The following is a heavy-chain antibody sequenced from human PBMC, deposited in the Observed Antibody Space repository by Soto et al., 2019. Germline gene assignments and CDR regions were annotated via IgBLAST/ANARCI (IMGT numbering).Heavy chain of an antibody. CDR3: ARRWGIGSSWPDNWFDP. D-gene: IGHD6-13*01. CDR1: GGSISSSSYY. J-gene: IGHJ5*02. CDR2: IYYSGST. Sequence: SETLSLTCTVSGGSISSSSYYWGWIRQPPGKGLEWIGSIYYSGSTYYNPSLKSRVTISVDTSKNQFSLKLSSVTAADTAVYYCARRWGIGSSWPDNWFDPWGQGTLVTVSS. V-gene: IGHV4-39*01.